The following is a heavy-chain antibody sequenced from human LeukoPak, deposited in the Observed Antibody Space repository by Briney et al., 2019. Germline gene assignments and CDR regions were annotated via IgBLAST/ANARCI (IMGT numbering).Heavy chain of an antibody. CDR1: GFIFSSYG. D-gene: IGHD3-22*01. V-gene: IGHV3-33*01. J-gene: IGHJ4*02. CDR2: IWYDGSNK. CDR3: ARWNSGCLDY. Sequence: PGRSLRLSCAASGFIFSSYGMHWVRQAPGKGLDWVAVIWYDGSNKYYADSVKGRVTISRDNSKNTLYLQMNSLRAEDTAVYYCARWNSGCLDYWGQGTLVTVSS.